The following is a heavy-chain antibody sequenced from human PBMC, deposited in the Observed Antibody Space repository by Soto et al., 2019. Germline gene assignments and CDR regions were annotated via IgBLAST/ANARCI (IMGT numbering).Heavy chain of an antibody. CDR3: AKNSGWFNS. V-gene: IGHV3-23*01. J-gene: IGHJ5*01. CDR2: IDGSGGAT. CDR1: GFPFSSTD. Sequence: VQVLDSXXGLVQPGGSLRLSCAASGFPFSSTDMSWVRQAPGKGLEWVSTIDGSGGATYYADSVRGRFTISRDNSKNTVYLQMSSLRADDTAVYYCAKNSGWFNSWGQGTLVTVSS. D-gene: IGHD3-10*01.